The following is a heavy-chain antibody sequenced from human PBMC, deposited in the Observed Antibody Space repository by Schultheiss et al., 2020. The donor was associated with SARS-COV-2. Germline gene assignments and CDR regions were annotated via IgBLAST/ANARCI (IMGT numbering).Heavy chain of an antibody. CDR3: ARSETYSSSWPYYFDY. J-gene: IGHJ4*02. CDR2: ISYDGSNK. Sequence: GGSLRLSCAASGFTFSSYAMRWVRQAPGKGLEWVAVISYDGSNKYYADSVKGRFTISRDNSKNTLYLQMNSLRAEDTAVYYCARSETYSSSWPYYFDYWGQGTLVTVSS. D-gene: IGHD6-13*01. V-gene: IGHV3-30*07. CDR1: GFTFSSYA.